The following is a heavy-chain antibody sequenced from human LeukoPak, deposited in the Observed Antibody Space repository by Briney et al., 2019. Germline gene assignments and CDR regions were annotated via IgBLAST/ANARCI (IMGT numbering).Heavy chain of an antibody. Sequence: PSETLSLTCTVSGGSISGYYWSWIRQPAGKGLEWIGRIYTSGSTNYNPSLKSRVTMSVDTSKNQFSLKLSSVTAADTAVYYCARVHTDRGVRDWFDPWGQGTLVTVSS. J-gene: IGHJ5*02. CDR3: ARVHTDRGVRDWFDP. V-gene: IGHV4-4*07. CDR1: GGSISGYY. D-gene: IGHD5-18*01. CDR2: IYTSGST.